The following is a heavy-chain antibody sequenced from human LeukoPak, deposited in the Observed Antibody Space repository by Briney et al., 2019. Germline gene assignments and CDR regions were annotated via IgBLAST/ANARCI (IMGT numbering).Heavy chain of an antibody. Sequence: SETLSLTCTVSGGSISSSSYYWGRIRQPPGKGLEWIGSIYYSGSTYYNPSLKSRVTISVDTSKNQFSLKLSSVTAADTAVYYCARDLKYYYGSGSYRLDWFDPWGQGTLVTVSS. CDR2: IYYSGST. D-gene: IGHD3-10*01. CDR3: ARDLKYYYGSGSYRLDWFDP. V-gene: IGHV4-39*07. J-gene: IGHJ5*02. CDR1: GGSISSSSYY.